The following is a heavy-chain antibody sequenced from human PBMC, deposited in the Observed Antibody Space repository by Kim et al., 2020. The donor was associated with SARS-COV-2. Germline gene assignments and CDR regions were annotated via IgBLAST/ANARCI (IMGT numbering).Heavy chain of an antibody. V-gene: IGHV1-58*01. Sequence: SVKVSCKASGFTFINSAVQWVRQARGQRLEWIGWIVVGSGTTNYAQKLQERVTITRDMSTSTAYMELSSLRSEDTAVYYCAADPSRIDGDYWGQGTLVTVSS. D-gene: IGHD1-26*01. CDR1: GFTFINSA. CDR3: AADPSRIDGDY. J-gene: IGHJ4*02. CDR2: IVVGSGTT.